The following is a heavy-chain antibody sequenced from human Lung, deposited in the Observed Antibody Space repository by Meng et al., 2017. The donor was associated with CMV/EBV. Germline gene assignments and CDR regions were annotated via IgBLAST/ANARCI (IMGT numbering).Heavy chain of an antibody. Sequence: QGASPVAGPGRGKPPQTLSLTLTGPGASISRGDYYWIWIRQPPGKGLEWIGYIYYSGSTYYNPSLKSRATISVDTSKNQFSLKLSSVTAADTAVYYCARALDTAMVTFDYWGQGTLVTVSS. CDR3: ARALDTAMVTFDY. CDR2: IYYSGST. CDR1: GASISRGDYY. J-gene: IGHJ4*02. D-gene: IGHD5-18*01. V-gene: IGHV4-30-4*08.